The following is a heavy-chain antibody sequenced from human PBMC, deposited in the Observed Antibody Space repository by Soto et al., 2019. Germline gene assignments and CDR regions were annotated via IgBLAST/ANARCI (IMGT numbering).Heavy chain of an antibody. CDR3: ARYDFWSGWNWFDP. Sequence: SETLSLTCAVYGVSFSGYYWIWLRQPPGKGLEWIGEINHSGSTNYNPSLKSRVTMSVDTSKNQFSLKLSSVTAADTAVYYCARYDFWSGWNWFDPWGQGTLVTVSS. D-gene: IGHD3-3*01. CDR1: GVSFSGYY. CDR2: INHSGST. V-gene: IGHV4-34*01. J-gene: IGHJ5*02.